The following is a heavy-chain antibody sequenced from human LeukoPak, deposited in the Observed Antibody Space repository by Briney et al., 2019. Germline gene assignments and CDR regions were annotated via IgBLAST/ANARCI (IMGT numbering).Heavy chain of an antibody. CDR2: IYYSGST. CDR1: GDSISSSSSY. V-gene: IGHV4-39*07. Sequence: SETLSLTCTVSGDSISSSSSYWGWIRQPPGEGLEWIGSIYYSGSTYYNPSLKSRVTISVDTSKNQFSLKLSSVTAADTAVYYCAREDVDTAMAEFDYWGQGTLVTVSS. D-gene: IGHD5-18*01. CDR3: AREDVDTAMAEFDY. J-gene: IGHJ4*02.